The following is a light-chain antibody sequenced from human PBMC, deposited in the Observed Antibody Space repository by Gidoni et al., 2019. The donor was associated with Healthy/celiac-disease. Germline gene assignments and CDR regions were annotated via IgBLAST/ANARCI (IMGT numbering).Light chain of an antibody. CDR2: AAS. CDR3: QQSYSTPPLT. CDR1: QSISSY. Sequence: DIQMTQSPSSLSASVRDRVNITCRASQSISSYLNWYQQKPGKAPKLLIYAASSLQSGVPSRFSGSGSGTDFTLTISSLQPEDFATYYCQQSYSTPPLTFGGGTKVEIK. V-gene: IGKV1-39*01. J-gene: IGKJ4*01.